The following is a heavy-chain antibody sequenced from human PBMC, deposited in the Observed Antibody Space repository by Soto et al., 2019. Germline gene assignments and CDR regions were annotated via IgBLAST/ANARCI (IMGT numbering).Heavy chain of an antibody. D-gene: IGHD5-18*01. V-gene: IGHV1-69*01. J-gene: IGHJ6*02. Sequence: QVQLVQSGAEVKKPGSSVKVSCKASGGTFSSYAISWVRQAPGQGLEWMGGIIPIFGTANYAQKFQGRVTITADESTSTAYMELSSLRSEDTAVYYCARGGYSYGLYYYCYGMDVWGQGTTVTVSS. CDR3: ARGGYSYGLYYYCYGMDV. CDR1: GGTFSSYA. CDR2: IIPIFGTA.